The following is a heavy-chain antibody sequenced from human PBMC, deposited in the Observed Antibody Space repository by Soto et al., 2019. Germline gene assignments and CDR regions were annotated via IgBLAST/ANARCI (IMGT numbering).Heavy chain of an antibody. Sequence: PGESLKISCKGSGYSFTSYWISWVRQMPGKGLEWMGRIDPSDSYTNYSPSFQGHVTISADKSISTAYLQWSSLKASDTAMYYCARPLVPAACADVWGQGTTVTVSS. CDR1: GYSFTSYW. D-gene: IGHD2-2*01. V-gene: IGHV5-10-1*01. J-gene: IGHJ6*02. CDR3: ARPLVPAACADV. CDR2: IDPSDSYT.